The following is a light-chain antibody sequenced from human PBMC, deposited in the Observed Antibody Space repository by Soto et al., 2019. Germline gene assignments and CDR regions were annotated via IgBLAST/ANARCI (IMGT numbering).Light chain of an antibody. CDR3: QQYYNWPIT. J-gene: IGKJ5*01. Sequence: EIVMTQSPSTLSVSPGEGATLSCRASQSVSDNLAWYQQKPGQAPRLLIYGASTRATGIPARFSGSGSGTEFTLSISSLQSEDSAVYYCQQYYNWPITFGQGTRLEIK. CDR1: QSVSDN. CDR2: GAS. V-gene: IGKV3-15*01.